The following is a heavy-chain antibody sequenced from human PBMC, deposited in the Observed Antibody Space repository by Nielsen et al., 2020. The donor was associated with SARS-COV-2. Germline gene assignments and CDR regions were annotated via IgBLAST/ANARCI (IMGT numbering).Heavy chain of an antibody. CDR1: GFTFSSYG. V-gene: IGHV3-30*06. D-gene: IGHD3-10*01. J-gene: IGHJ4*02. CDR3: AKGAFGYYGSGSYYEH. CDR2: ISYDGSNK. Sequence: GESLKISCAASGFTFSSYGMHWVRQAPGKGLKWVAVISYDGSNKYYADSVKGRFTISRDNSKNSLYLQMNSLRAEDTALYYCAKGAFGYYGSGSYYEHWGQGTLVTVSS.